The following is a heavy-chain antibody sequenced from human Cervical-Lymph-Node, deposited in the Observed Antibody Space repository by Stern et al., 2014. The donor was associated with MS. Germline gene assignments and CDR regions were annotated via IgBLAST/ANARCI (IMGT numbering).Heavy chain of an antibody. Sequence: EVQLLQSGGGLVQPGRSLRLSCVASGFTFDDYAMSWVRQAPGKGLEWVSAISWNSGSRDYADSVKGRFTISRDNAKNSLYLQMNSLRTEDTALYYCAKDINWNYGYFDLWGRGTLVTVSS. J-gene: IGHJ2*01. V-gene: IGHV3-9*01. D-gene: IGHD1-20*01. CDR2: ISWNSGSR. CDR1: GFTFDDYA. CDR3: AKDINWNYGYFDL.